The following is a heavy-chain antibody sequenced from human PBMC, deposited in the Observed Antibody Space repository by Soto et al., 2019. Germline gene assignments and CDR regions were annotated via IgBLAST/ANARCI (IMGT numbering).Heavy chain of an antibody. D-gene: IGHD6-13*01. CDR2: ISYDGSNK. CDR1: GFTFSSYA. J-gene: IGHJ3*02. V-gene: IGHV3-30-3*01. CDR3: ASEDASSWYHRYAFDI. Sequence: PGGSLRLSCAASGFTFSSYAMHWVRQAPGKGLEWVAVISYDGSNKYYADSVKGRFTISRDNSKNTLYLQMNSLRAEDTAVYYCASEDASSWYHRYAFDIWGQGTMVT.